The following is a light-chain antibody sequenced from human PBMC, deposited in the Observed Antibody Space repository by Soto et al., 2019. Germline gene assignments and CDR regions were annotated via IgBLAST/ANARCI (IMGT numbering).Light chain of an antibody. CDR2: ADS. Sequence: IVLTQSPGALSLSPGEGTTLACRATQSIKNNFVAWYQQRPGQAPRLLIQADSIRASGISDRFTGTPSGTDFTLTISRLEPDDFGVYYWQQYETSLTFGGGTRVE. J-gene: IGKJ4*01. V-gene: IGKV3-20*01. CDR3: QQYETSLT. CDR1: QSIKNNF.